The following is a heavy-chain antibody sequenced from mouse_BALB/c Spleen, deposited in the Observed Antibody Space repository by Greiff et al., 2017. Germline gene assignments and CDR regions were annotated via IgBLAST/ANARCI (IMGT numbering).Heavy chain of an antibody. D-gene: IGHD1-1*02. J-gene: IGHJ4*01. V-gene: IGHV5-6-5*01. CDR1: GFTFSSYA. CDR2: ISSGGST. CDR3: ARGRGNYAMDY. Sequence: EVQLVESGGGLVKPGGSLKLSCAASGFTFSSYAMSWVRQTPEKRLEWVASISSGGSTYYPDSVKGRFTISRDNARNILYLQMSSLRSEDKAMYYCARGRGNYAMDYWGQGTSVTVSS.